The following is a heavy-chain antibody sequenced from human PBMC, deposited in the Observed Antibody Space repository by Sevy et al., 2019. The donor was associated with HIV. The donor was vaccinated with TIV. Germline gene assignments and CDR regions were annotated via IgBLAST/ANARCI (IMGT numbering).Heavy chain of an antibody. V-gene: IGHV3-48*01. CDR1: GFTFSSYS. Sequence: GGSLRLSCAASGFTFSSYSMNWVRQAPGKGLEWVSYISSSSSTIYYADSVKGRFTISRDSAKNSLYLQMNSLRAEDTAVYYCARDLWTYYDFWSGSNWFDPWGQGTLVTVSS. J-gene: IGHJ5*02. D-gene: IGHD3-3*01. CDR3: ARDLWTYYDFWSGSNWFDP. CDR2: ISSSSSTI.